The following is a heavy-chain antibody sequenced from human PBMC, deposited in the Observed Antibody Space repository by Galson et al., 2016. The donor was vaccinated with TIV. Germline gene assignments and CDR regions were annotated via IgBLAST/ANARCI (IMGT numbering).Heavy chain of an antibody. J-gene: IGHJ6*02. CDR3: AKAPGVSSPSWGLYDDDYSMDV. CDR2: VSYRGTT. D-gene: IGHD2-2*01. Sequence: ETLSLTCSVSGDSINNYYWNWIRQPPGEGLEWIGYVSYRGTTNYNPSLKSRVTISMDKSKNLFSLKLTPLTAADTAVYYCAKAPGVSSPSWGLYDDDYSMDVWGRGTTVIVSS. V-gene: IGHV4-59*01. CDR1: GDSINNYY.